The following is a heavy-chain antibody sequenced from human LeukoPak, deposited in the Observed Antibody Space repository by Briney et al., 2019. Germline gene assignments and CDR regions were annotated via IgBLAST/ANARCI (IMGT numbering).Heavy chain of an antibody. CDR2: ITSSGEST. D-gene: IGHD3-22*01. J-gene: IGHJ5*02. V-gene: IGHV3-23*01. Sequence: GGSLRLSCAASEFSFSIYAMSWVRQAPGKGLERVSSITSSGESTYYAGSVKGRFTISRDNSKNTVYLQMNSLRAEDTAVYYCARDRPNYYGSNGHYYQRNGDHWGQGTLVTVSS. CDR3: ARDRPNYYGSNGHYYQRNGDH. CDR1: EFSFSIYA.